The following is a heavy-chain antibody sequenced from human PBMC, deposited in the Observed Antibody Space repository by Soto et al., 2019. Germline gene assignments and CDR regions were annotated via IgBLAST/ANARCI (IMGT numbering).Heavy chain of an antibody. CDR2: ISYDGSNK. D-gene: IGHD4-4*01. CDR3: AKDRSTYSNYHYLMAF. J-gene: IGHJ6*02. V-gene: IGHV3-30*18. CDR1: GFTFSSYG. Sequence: PGGSLRLSCAASGFTFSSYGMHWVRQAPGKGLEWVAVISYDGSNKYYADSVKGRFTISRDNSKNTLYLQMNSLRAEDTAVYYCAKDRSTYSNYHYLMAFCAQGTT.